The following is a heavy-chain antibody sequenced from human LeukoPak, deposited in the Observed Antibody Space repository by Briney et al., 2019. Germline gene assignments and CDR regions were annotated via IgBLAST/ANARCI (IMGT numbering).Heavy chain of an antibody. V-gene: IGHV4-39*07. CDR1: GGSISSSSYY. Sequence: SETLSLTCTVSGGSISSSSYYWGWIRQPPGKGLEWIGSIYYSGSTYYNPSLKSRVNISVDTSKNQFSLKLSSVTAADTAVYYCARVGYYYDSSGYYSGAFDIWGQGTMVTVSS. D-gene: IGHD3-22*01. CDR2: IYYSGST. CDR3: ARVGYYYDSSGYYSGAFDI. J-gene: IGHJ3*02.